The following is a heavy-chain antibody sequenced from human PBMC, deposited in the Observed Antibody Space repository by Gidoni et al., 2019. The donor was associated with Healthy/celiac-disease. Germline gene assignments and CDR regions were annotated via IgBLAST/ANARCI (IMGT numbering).Heavy chain of an antibody. Sequence: QVQLVESGGGVVQPGRSLRLSCAASGFPFSSYAMHWVRQAPGKGLEWVAVISYDGSNKYYADSVKGRFTISRDNSKNTLYLQMNSLRAEDTAVYYCARAVVVEYYFDYWGQGTLVTVSS. CDR2: ISYDGSNK. J-gene: IGHJ4*02. CDR3: ARAVVVEYYFDY. D-gene: IGHD2-15*01. V-gene: IGHV3-30-3*01. CDR1: GFPFSSYA.